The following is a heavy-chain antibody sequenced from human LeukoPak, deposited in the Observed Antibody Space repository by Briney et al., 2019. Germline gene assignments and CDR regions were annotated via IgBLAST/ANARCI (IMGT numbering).Heavy chain of an antibody. D-gene: IGHD2-2*01. CDR1: GFTFSHAW. V-gene: IGHV3-15*01. CDR2: IKSKTDGGTT. CDR3: TREVVPAANDWFDP. Sequence: GGSLRLSCAASGFTFSHAWMSWVRQAPGKGLEWVGRIKSKTDGGTTEYAASVKGRFTISRDDSKSIAYLQMNSLKTEDTAVYYCTREVVPAANDWFDPWGQGTLVTVSS. J-gene: IGHJ5*02.